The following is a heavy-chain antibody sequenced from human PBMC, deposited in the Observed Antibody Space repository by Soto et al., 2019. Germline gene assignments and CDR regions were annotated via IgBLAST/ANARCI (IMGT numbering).Heavy chain of an antibody. CDR3: AKVPQQLVRFYGMDV. CDR2: ISYDGSNK. Sequence: QVQLVESGGGVVQPGRSLRLSCAASGFTFSSYGMHWVRQAPGKGLEWVAGISYDGSNKYYADSVKGRFTISRDNSKNTLYLQMNSLRAEDTAVYYCAKVPQQLVRFYGMDVWGQGTTVTVSS. J-gene: IGHJ6*02. V-gene: IGHV3-30*18. CDR1: GFTFSSYG. D-gene: IGHD6-13*01.